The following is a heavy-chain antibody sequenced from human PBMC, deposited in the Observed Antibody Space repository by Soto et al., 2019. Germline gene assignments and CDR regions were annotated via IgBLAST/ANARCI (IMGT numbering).Heavy chain of an antibody. Sequence: ASVKVSCKASGGTFSSYAISWVRQAPGQGLEWMGWINPNSGARHYAEKFQDRVSMTTDTSITTIYMELNRLIADDTAVYFCAMSKGRGALDVWGQGTMVTVSS. CDR1: GGTFSSYA. CDR2: INPNSGAR. V-gene: IGHV1-2*02. J-gene: IGHJ3*01. CDR3: AMSKGRGALDV. D-gene: IGHD3-10*01.